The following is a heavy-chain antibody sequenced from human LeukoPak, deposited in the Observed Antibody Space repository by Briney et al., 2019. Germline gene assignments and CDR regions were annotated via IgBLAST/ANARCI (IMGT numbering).Heavy chain of an antibody. CDR3: AKGFVGDHTSGTNSGAFHI. J-gene: IGHJ3*02. CDR2: ITWNSANI. CDR1: GFTFDDYA. D-gene: IGHD2-8*01. V-gene: IGHV3-9*03. Sequence: GGSLRLSCAVSGFTFDDYAMHWVRQAPGKGLEWVSGITWNSANIAYADSVKGRFTISRDNAKNSLYLQMNSLRAEDMALYYCAKGFVGDHTSGTNSGAFHIWGQGTMVTVSS.